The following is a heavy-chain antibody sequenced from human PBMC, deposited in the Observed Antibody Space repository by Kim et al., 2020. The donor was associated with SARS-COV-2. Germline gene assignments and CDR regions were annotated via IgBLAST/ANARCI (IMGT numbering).Heavy chain of an antibody. D-gene: IGHD7-27*01. CDR2: IGTAGDT. V-gene: IGHV3-13*01. Sequence: GGSLRLSCAASGFTFSSYDMHWVRQATGKGLEWVSAIGTAGDTYYPGSVKGRFTISRENAKNSLYLQMNSLRAGDTAVYYCARGGELGIGRWFLDYWGQGTLVTVSS. J-gene: IGHJ4*02. CDR1: GFTFSSYD. CDR3: ARGGELGIGRWFLDY.